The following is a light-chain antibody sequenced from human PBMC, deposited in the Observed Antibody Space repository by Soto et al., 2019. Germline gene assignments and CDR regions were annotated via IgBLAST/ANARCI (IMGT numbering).Light chain of an antibody. J-gene: IGLJ1*01. CDR2: EVV. Sequence: QSVLTQPPSASGSPGQSVTISCTGTKSDIGVYDFVSWYQHHPGKAPRLIIYEVVQRPSGVPDRFSGSKSGNTASLTVSGLQAADEADYFCKSYAGSNPYVFGSGTKVNV. CDR3: KSYAGSNPYV. V-gene: IGLV2-8*01. CDR1: KSDIGVYDF.